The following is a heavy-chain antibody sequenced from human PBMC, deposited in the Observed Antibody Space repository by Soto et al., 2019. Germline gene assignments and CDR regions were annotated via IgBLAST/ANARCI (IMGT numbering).Heavy chain of an antibody. J-gene: IGHJ4*02. Sequence: SLRLSCAASGFTFSSYAMHWVRQAPGKGLEWVAVISYDGSNKYYADSVKGRFTISRDNSKNTLYLQMNSLRAEDTAVYYCARGRLRYFDWLLSTTSRGFYFEYWGQGTLVTVSS. D-gene: IGHD3-9*01. CDR2: ISYDGSNK. CDR1: GFTFSSYA. CDR3: ARGRLRYFDWLLSTTSRGFYFEY. V-gene: IGHV3-30-3*01.